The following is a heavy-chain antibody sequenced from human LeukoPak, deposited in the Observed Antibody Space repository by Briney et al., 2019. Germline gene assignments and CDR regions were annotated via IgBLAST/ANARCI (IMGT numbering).Heavy chain of an antibody. V-gene: IGHV3-9*01. Sequence: QAGRSLRLSCAASGFTFDLYAMHWVPQTPGKALEGVSGISWNSGSIGYADSVKGRFTISRDNAKNSLYLKMNSLRAEDTALYYCAKDFPRLGEFNAFDIWGQGTMVTVSS. D-gene: IGHD3-16*01. CDR2: ISWNSGSI. J-gene: IGHJ3*02. CDR1: GFTFDLYA. CDR3: AKDFPRLGEFNAFDI.